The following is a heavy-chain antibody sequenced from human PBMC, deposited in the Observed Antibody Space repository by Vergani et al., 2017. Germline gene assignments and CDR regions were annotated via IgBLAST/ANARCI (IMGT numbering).Heavy chain of an antibody. CDR3: AKDNVPGYYDSSGYCDY. J-gene: IGHJ4*02. Sequence: QVQLVESGGGVVQPGGSLRLSCIASGFTFRIYGMHWVRQAPGKGLEWVAFIRYDGTKRFYGDSVKGRFTISRDNSKNTMFLQKNNLRAEDTAVYYCAKDNVPGYYDSSGYCDYWGQGTLVTVSS. CDR2: IRYDGTKR. V-gene: IGHV3-30*02. D-gene: IGHD3-22*01. CDR1: GFTFRIYG.